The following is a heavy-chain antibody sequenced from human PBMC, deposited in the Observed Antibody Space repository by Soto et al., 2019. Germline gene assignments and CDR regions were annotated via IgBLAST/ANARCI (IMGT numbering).Heavy chain of an antibody. CDR3: ARYYRTAGHGSYAYFDY. CDR2: ISAYNGNT. J-gene: IGHJ4*02. V-gene: IGHV1-18*01. Sequence: QVQLVQSGAEVKKPGASVKVSCKASGYTFANYGISWVRRAPGQGLEWMAWISAYNGNTNNAQKLQGRVTLTTDTSTSKAYFALSSMRSDDTAVYYCARYYRTAGHGSYAYFDYCGQVNLFTVSS. CDR1: GYTFANYG. D-gene: IGHD1-26*01.